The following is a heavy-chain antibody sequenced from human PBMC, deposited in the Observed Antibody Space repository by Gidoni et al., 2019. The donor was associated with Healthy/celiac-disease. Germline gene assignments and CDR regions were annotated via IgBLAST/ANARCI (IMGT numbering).Heavy chain of an antibody. J-gene: IGHJ4*02. D-gene: IGHD6-13*01. CDR1: GFTCSSYA. CDR3: AKYLGPIAAAGGFYY. CDR2: ISGSGGST. Sequence: EVQLLESGGGWVQPGGSLRLSCAASGFTCSSYAMSWVRQAPGKGLEWVSAISGSGGSTYYADSVKGRFTISSDNSKNTLYLQMNSLRAEDTAVYYCAKYLGPIAAAGGFYYWGQGTLVTVSS. V-gene: IGHV3-23*01.